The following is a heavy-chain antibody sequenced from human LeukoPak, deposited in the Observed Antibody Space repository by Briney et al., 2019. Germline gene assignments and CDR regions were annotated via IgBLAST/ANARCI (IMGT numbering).Heavy chain of an antibody. CDR1: GYTLTGYY. Sequence: ASVKVSCKASGYTLTGYYMHWVRQAPGQGLEWMGWINPNSGGTNYAQRFESRVTMTRDTSISTAYMELSRLRSDDTAVYYCARDQSGGAGVWGQGTLVTVSS. CDR2: INPNSGGT. J-gene: IGHJ4*02. CDR3: ARDQSGGAGV. V-gene: IGHV1-2*02. D-gene: IGHD2-15*01.